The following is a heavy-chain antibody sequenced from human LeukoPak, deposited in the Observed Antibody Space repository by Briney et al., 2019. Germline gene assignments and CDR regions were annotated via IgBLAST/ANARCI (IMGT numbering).Heavy chain of an antibody. CDR1: GFTFSSYS. Sequence: GGSLRLSCAASGFTFSSYSMSWVRQAPGKGLEWVANIKQDGSEKYYVDSVKGRFTISRDNAKNSLYLQMNSLRAEDTAVYYCARASPMSGSYDYWGQGTLVTVSS. CDR3: ARASPMSGSYDY. D-gene: IGHD1-26*01. CDR2: IKQDGSEK. V-gene: IGHV3-7*01. J-gene: IGHJ4*02.